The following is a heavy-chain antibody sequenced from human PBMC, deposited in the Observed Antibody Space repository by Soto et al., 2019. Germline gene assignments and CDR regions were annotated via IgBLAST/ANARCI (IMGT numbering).Heavy chain of an antibody. J-gene: IGHJ4*02. Sequence: ENPLLTCYVSGSSISSNYRSWIRQSPDKGLEWLDYVFYGENEYNPSLRGRVRMSVATSKSQFSLRSTSATVADTAVYYCSSYWGSLYFESWGPGCLVTVTS. CDR3: SSYWGSLYFES. V-gene: IGHV4-59*01. CDR2: VFYGEN. D-gene: IGHD2-8*02. CDR1: GSSISSNY.